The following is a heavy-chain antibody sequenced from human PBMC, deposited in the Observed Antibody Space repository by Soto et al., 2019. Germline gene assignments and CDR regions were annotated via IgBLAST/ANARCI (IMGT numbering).Heavy chain of an antibody. CDR3: ARRKYLDY. CDR2: IRSKTYGGTT. Sequence: NPGGSLRLSCTTSGFTFGDYAMSWFRQAPGKGLEWIGYIRSKTYGGTTEYAASVKGRFTISRDDSKRVAHLQMNSLESEDTAVYYCARRKYLDYWGQGTLVTVSS. V-gene: IGHV3-49*05. CDR1: GFTFGDYA. J-gene: IGHJ4*02.